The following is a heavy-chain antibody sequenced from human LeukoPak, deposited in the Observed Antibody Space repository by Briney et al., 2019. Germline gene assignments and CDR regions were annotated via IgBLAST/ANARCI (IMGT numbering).Heavy chain of an antibody. D-gene: IGHD3-22*01. CDR3: AHRSLLYYDSSGYYFGWFDP. V-gene: IGHV2-5*01. CDR1: GFSLSTSGVG. CDR2: IYWNDDK. J-gene: IGHJ5*02. Sequence: ESGPTLVKPTQTLTLTCTFSGFSLSTSGVGVGWIRQPPGKALEWLALIYWNDDKRYSPSLKSRLTITKDTSKNQVVLTMTNMDPVDTATYYCAHRSLLYYDSSGYYFGWFDPWGQGTLVTVSS.